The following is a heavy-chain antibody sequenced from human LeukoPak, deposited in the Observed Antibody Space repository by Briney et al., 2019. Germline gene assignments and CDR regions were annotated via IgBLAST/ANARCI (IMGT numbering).Heavy chain of an antibody. Sequence: SGGSLRLSCAASGFTFSSYAMSWVRQAPGKGLEWVSAISGSGGSTYYADSVKGRFTISRDNSKNTLYLQMNSLRAEDTAVYYCAKEPYYYDSSRYYYGSFDYWGQGTLVTVSS. V-gene: IGHV3-23*01. J-gene: IGHJ4*02. CDR1: GFTFSSYA. D-gene: IGHD3-22*01. CDR2: ISGSGGST. CDR3: AKEPYYYDSSRYYYGSFDY.